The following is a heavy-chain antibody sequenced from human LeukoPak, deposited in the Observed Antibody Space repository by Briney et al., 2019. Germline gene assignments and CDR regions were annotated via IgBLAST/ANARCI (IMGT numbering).Heavy chain of an antibody. CDR2: IYHSGST. CDR1: GYSISSGYY. D-gene: IGHD3-10*01. Sequence: SETLSLTCTVSGYSISSGYYWGWIRQPPGKGLEWIGSIYHSGSTYYNPPLKSRVTISVDTSKNQFSLKLSSVTAADTAVYYCARGSPYYYGSGKTCWFDPRGQGTLVTVSS. V-gene: IGHV4-38-2*02. J-gene: IGHJ5*02. CDR3: ARGSPYYYGSGKTCWFDP.